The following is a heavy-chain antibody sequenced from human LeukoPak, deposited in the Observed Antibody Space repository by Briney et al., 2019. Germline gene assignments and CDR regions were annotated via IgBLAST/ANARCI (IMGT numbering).Heavy chain of an antibody. CDR1: GFTFSSYG. CDR3: AKDLGGSATTV. CDR2: ISRDGSDK. D-gene: IGHD2-2*01. V-gene: IGHV3-30*18. J-gene: IGHJ4*02. Sequence: GGSLRLSCAASGFTFSSYGMHWVRQAPGKGLEWVAVISRDGSDKFYADPVKGRFTISRDNAKNSLFLQMNSLRVEDTALYYCAKDLGGSATTVWGQGTLVTVSS.